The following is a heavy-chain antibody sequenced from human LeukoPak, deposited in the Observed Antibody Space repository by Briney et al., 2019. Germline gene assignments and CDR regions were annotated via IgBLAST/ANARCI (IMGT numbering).Heavy chain of an antibody. Sequence: GGSLRLSCAASGFTFSDYYMSWIRQAPGKGLEWVSYISSTGSSIYYADSVKGRFTISRDNAKNSLYLQMNSLRAENTAVYYCARDVYGGNYFYYGMDVWGQGTTVTVSS. CDR2: ISSTGSSI. J-gene: IGHJ6*02. CDR3: ARDVYGGNYFYYGMDV. D-gene: IGHD4-23*01. CDR1: GFTFSDYY. V-gene: IGHV3-11*01.